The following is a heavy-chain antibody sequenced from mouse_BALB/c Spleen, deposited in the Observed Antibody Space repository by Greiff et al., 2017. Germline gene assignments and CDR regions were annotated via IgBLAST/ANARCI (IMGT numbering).Heavy chain of an antibody. Sequence: DVMLVESGGGLVQPGGSLRLSCATSGFTFTDYYMSWVRQPPGKALEWLGFIRNKANGYTTEYSASVKGRFTISRDNSQSILYLQMNTLRAEDSAAYYCARGLITTVVPFAYWGQGTLVTVSA. V-gene: IGHV7-3*02. CDR2: IRNKANGYTT. CDR1: GFTFTDYY. CDR3: ARGLITTVVPFAY. J-gene: IGHJ3*01. D-gene: IGHD1-1*01.